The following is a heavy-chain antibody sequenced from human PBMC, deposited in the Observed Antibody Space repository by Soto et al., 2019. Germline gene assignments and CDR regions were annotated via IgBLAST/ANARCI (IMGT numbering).Heavy chain of an antibody. Sequence: QVELVQSGAEVKKPGSSVKVSCQASEDTFRNYAISWVRQAPGQGLEWMGGIIPIFGTANYAQKFQGRVTITADTSANTVYLELSSLRSEDTAVYYCARVVVAARPRWYNWFDPWGQGTLVTVSS. CDR1: EDTFRNYA. CDR2: IIPIFGTA. D-gene: IGHD2-15*01. V-gene: IGHV1-69*06. CDR3: ARVVVAARPRWYNWFDP. J-gene: IGHJ5*02.